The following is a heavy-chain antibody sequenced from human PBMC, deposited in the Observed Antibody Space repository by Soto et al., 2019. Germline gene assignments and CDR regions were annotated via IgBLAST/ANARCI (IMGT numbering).Heavy chain of an antibody. D-gene: IGHD3-22*01. CDR1: GFTFDNYA. CDR3: AKDVHYDSSGGLDY. Sequence: HPGGSLRLSCATSGFTFDNYAMSWVRQAPGKGLEWVSAISGGGGGKYYADSVKGRFSVFRDNSKKTLYLQLDGLQTEDTAVYYCAKDVHYDSSGGLDYWGQGILVTVSS. V-gene: IGHV3-23*01. CDR2: ISGGGGGK. J-gene: IGHJ4*02.